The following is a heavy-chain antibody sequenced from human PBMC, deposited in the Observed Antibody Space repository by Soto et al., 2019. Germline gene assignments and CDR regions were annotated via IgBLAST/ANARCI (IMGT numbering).Heavy chain of an antibody. CDR2: INHSGST. CDR1: GGSFSGYY. CDR3: ARGYCTNGVCHFDY. V-gene: IGHV4-34*01. D-gene: IGHD2-8*01. Sequence: PSETLSLTCAVYGGSFSGYYWSWIRQPPGKGLEWIGEINHSGSTNYNPSLKSRVTISVDTSKNQFSLKLSSVTAADTAVYYCARGYCTNGVCHFDYWGQGALVTVSS. J-gene: IGHJ4*02.